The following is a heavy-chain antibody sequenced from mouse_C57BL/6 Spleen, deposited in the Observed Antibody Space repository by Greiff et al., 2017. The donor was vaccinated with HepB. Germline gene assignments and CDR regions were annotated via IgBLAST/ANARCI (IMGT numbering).Heavy chain of an antibody. D-gene: IGHD2-12*01. V-gene: IGHV1-42*01. CDR2: INPSTGGT. CDR1: GYSFTGYY. J-gene: IGHJ2*01. Sequence: VQLKESGPELVKPGASVKISCKASGYSFTGYYMNWVKQSPEKSLEWIGEINPSTGGTTYNQKFKAKATLTVDKSSSTAYMQLKSLTSEDSAVYYCARDYYSPFDYWGQGTTLTVSS. CDR3: ARDYYSPFDY.